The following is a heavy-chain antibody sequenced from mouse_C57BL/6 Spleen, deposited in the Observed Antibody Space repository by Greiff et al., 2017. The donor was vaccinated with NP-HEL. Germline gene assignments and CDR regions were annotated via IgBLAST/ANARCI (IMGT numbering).Heavy chain of an antibody. V-gene: IGHV1-76*01. CDR2: IYPGSGNT. Sequence: VQLQQSGAELVRPGASVKLSCKASGYTFTDYYINWVKQRPGQGLEWIARIYPGSGNTYYNEKFKGTATLTAEKSSSTAYMQLTSLTSEDSAVYFCAREGLGYAMDYWGQGTSVTVSS. CDR3: AREGLGYAMDY. J-gene: IGHJ4*01. D-gene: IGHD3-1*01. CDR1: GYTFTDYY.